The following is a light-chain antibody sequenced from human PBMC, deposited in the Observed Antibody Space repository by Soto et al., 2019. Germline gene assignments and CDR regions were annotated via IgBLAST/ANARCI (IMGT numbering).Light chain of an antibody. CDR2: DAS. Sequence: DIQMTQSPSPLSASVGDRVTITCRASQSIGNFLAWHHQKPGKAPNLLIYDASILESGVPSRFSGSGSGTEFTLTINSLQPDDFATYYCKQYNYFWSFCQGTKVEIK. CDR3: KQYNYFWS. J-gene: IGKJ1*01. V-gene: IGKV1-5*01. CDR1: QSIGNF.